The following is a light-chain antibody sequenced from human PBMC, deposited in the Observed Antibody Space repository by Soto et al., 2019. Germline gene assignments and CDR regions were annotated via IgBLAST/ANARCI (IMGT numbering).Light chain of an antibody. CDR2: LGS. V-gene: IGKV2-28*01. CDR3: MQAVQAWLT. CDR1: QSLLHSNGYNY. Sequence: DIVMTQSPLSLPVTPGEPASISCRSSQSLLHSNGYNYLDWYLQKPGQSPQLLIYLGSNRASGVPDRFSGSGSGTDFTLKISRVEAEDVGVYYCMQAVQAWLTFGGGTKVEIE. J-gene: IGKJ4*01.